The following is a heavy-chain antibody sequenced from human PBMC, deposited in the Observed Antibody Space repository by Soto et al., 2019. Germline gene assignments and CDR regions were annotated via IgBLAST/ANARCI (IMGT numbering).Heavy chain of an antibody. CDR3: ARDWVDTATPTGDVTDY. CDR1: GFTFSSYS. J-gene: IGHJ4*02. D-gene: IGHD5-18*01. CDR2: ISSSSSTI. Sequence: GGSLRLSCAASGFTFSSYSMNWVRQAPGKGLEWVSYISSSSSTIYYADSVKGRFTISRDNAKNSLYLQMNSLRDEDTAVYYCARDWVDTATPTGDVTDYWGQGTLVTVSS. V-gene: IGHV3-48*02.